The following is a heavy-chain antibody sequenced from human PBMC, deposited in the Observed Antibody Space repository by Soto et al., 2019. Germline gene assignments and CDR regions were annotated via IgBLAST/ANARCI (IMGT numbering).Heavy chain of an antibody. V-gene: IGHV4-4*07. D-gene: IGHD5-12*01. CDR3: AREGSYSAYNFAHGIQLWSFDF. CDR2: IFASGST. J-gene: IGHJ4*02. Sequence: SATTSLTCALYGRSFSAFSWSLVRPSPGKGLEWIGRIFASGSTSFNPSLESRVAMSVDTSKNHFSLNLSSVTAADMAVYYCAREGSYSAYNFAHGIQLWSFDFWGQGARVTIS. CDR1: GRSFSAFS.